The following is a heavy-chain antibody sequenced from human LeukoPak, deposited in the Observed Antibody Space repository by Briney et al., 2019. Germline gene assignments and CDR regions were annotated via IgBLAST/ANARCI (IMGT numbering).Heavy chain of an antibody. CDR2: INHSGST. V-gene: IGHV4-34*01. Sequence: SETLSLTCAVYGGSFSGYYWSWIRQPPGKGLEWIGEINHSGSTNYNPSLKSRVTISVDASKNQFSLKLSSVTAADTAVYYCARAWFDPWGQGTLVTVSS. CDR3: ARAWFDP. J-gene: IGHJ5*02. CDR1: GGSFSGYY.